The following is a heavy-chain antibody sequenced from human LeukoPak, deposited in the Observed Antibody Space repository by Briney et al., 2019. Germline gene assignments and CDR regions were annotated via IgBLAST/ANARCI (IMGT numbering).Heavy chain of an antibody. CDR2: IRGSDGTT. J-gene: IGHJ5*02. Sequence: PGGSLRLSCAASGXTFSTSVIHWVRQAPGKGLEWVSGIRGSDGTTHYADSVKGRYTISIDNSKIALYLQMNSLRAEDTAMYYCAKEGGSSGRAGWFDPWGQGTLVTVSS. CDR3: AKEGGSSGRAGWFDP. CDR1: GXTFSTSV. D-gene: IGHD6-19*01. V-gene: IGHV3-23*01.